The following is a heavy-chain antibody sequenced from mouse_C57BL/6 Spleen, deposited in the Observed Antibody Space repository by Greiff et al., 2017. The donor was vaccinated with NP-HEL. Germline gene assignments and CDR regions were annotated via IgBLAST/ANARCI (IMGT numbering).Heavy chain of an antibody. J-gene: IGHJ3*01. CDR3: ARKYYGSSAWFAY. V-gene: IGHV1-69*01. Sequence: QVQLQQSGAELVMPGASVKLSCKASGYTFTSYWMHWVKQRPGQGLEWIGEIDPSDSYTNYNQKFKGKSTLTVDKSSSTAYMQLSSLTSEDSAVYYCARKYYGSSAWFAYWGQGTLVTVSA. CDR1: GYTFTSYW. D-gene: IGHD1-1*01. CDR2: IDPSDSYT.